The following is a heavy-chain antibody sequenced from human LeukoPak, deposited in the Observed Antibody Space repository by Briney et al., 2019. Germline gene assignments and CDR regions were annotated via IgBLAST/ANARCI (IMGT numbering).Heavy chain of an antibody. CDR1: GFTFSSHA. J-gene: IGHJ5*02. V-gene: IGHV3-23*01. CDR3: AKPRYSSSSYNWFDP. D-gene: IGHD6-13*01. CDR2: ISGSGGST. Sequence: GGSLRLSCAASGFTFSSHAMNWVRQAPGKWLELVSAISGSGGSTYYADSVKGRFTISRDNSKNTLYLQMNSLRAEDTAVYYCAKPRYSSSSYNWFDPWGQGTLVTVSS.